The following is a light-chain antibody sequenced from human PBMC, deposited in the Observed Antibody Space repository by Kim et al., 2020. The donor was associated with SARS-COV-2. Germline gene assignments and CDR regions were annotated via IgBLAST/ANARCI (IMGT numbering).Light chain of an antibody. Sequence: AATGDRVTITCRASQGISSYLAWYQQKPGKAPNLLIYTASTLQSGVPSRFSGSGSGTDFTLTISGLQSEDFATYYCQQYYSYPRTFGQGTKVDIK. CDR2: TAS. J-gene: IGKJ1*01. V-gene: IGKV1-8*01. CDR1: QGISSY. CDR3: QQYYSYPRT.